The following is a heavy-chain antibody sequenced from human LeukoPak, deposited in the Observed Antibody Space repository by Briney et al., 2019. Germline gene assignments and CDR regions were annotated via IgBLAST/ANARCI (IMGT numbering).Heavy chain of an antibody. V-gene: IGHV3-23*01. J-gene: IGHJ6*03. CDR2: ISVSGNT. D-gene: IGHD1-7*01. CDR3: AKDKTTRSYYYYMDV. CDR1: GFTLSSYA. Sequence: GGSLRLSCAASGFTLSSYAMSWVRQGPGKGLEWVSAISVSGNTYHADSVKGRFTISRDSSKNTLYLQMNSLRAGDAAVYYCAKDKTTRSYYYYMDVWGKGTTVTISS.